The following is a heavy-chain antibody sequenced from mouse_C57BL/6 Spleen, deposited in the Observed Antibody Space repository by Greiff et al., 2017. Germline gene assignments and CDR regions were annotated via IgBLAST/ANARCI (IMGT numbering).Heavy chain of an antibody. V-gene: IGHV1-74*01. CDR3: AMVYYDYDGFAY. D-gene: IGHD2-4*01. CDR2: IHPSDSDT. CDR1: GYTFTSYW. J-gene: IGHJ3*01. Sequence: QVQLQQPGAELVKPGASVKVSCKASGYTFTSYWMHWVKQRPGQGLEWIGRIHPSDSDTNYNQKFKGKATLTVDKSSCTAYMQLSSLTSEDSAVYYCAMVYYDYDGFAYWGQGTLVTVSA.